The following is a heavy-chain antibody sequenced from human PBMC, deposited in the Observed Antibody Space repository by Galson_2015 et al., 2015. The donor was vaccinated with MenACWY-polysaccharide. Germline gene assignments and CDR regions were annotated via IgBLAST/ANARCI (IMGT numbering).Heavy chain of an antibody. CDR1: GFTFSTYG. J-gene: IGHJ5*02. CDR3: AKEGACSGGSCSVWFDT. CDR2: ITGSGGST. Sequence: SLRLSCAASGFTFSTYGMSWVRQAPGKGLEWVSAITGSGGSTYYADSVKGRFTISRDNSKNTVYLQMNSLRAEDTAVYCCAKEGACSGGSCSVWFDTWGQGTLVTVSS. D-gene: IGHD2-15*01. V-gene: IGHV3-23*01.